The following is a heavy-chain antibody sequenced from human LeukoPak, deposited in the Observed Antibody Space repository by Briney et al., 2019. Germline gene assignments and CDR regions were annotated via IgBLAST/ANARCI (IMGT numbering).Heavy chain of an antibody. CDR1: GFTFSTYT. CDR2: IRNSGSGT. J-gene: IGHJ4*02. Sequence: PGGSLRLSCAASGFTFSTYTMSWVRQAPGKGLEWVSTIRNSGSGTYYADSVKGRFTISRDDSRNTLYLRMNSLRAEDTAVYYCAKDMIVLGFASDFDYWGQGTLVTVS. D-gene: IGHD3-22*01. V-gene: IGHV3-23*01. CDR3: AKDMIVLGFASDFDY.